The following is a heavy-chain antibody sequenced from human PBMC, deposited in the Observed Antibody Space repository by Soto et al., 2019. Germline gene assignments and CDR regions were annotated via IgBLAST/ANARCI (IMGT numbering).Heavy chain of an antibody. Sequence: GGSLRLSCAASGFAFSSYAMTWVRQAPGKGLKWVSTISGRGGSTYYADSVKGRFTISRDNSKNTLNLQMNSLRAEDTAVYYCAKEGYSSTWHLNWFDPWGQGTLVTVSS. CDR1: GFAFSSYA. CDR2: ISGRGGST. V-gene: IGHV3-23*01. D-gene: IGHD6-13*01. J-gene: IGHJ5*02. CDR3: AKEGYSSTWHLNWFDP.